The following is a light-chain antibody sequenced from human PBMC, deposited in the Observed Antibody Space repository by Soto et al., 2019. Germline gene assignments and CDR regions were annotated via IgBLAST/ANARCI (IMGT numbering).Light chain of an antibody. V-gene: IGLV2-14*03. CDR2: DVS. J-gene: IGLJ1*01. CDR1: SSDVGAYDY. CDR3: SSFTTSTSSV. Sequence: QSALTQPASVSGSPGQSITISCTGTSSDVGAYDYVSWYQQHPGEVPKLMIFDVSDRPSGVSNRFSGSKSGNTASLTISGLQAEDEADYYCSSFTTSTSSVFGTGTKVTVL.